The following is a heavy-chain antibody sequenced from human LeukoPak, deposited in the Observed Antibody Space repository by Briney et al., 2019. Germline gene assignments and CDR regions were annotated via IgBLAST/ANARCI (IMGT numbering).Heavy chain of an antibody. CDR3: AKDPNGDYIGTFDI. V-gene: IGHV3-23*01. CDR1: QFNFNSYG. CDR2: ISGGGGST. Sequence: PGGSLRLSCATSQFNFNSYGMTWVRQAPGKGLEWVSSISGGGGSTQYADSVQGRFTISGDNSKNTLYLQMNSLRADDTAVYYCAKDPNGDYIGTFDIWGQGTMVTVSS. D-gene: IGHD4-17*01. J-gene: IGHJ3*02.